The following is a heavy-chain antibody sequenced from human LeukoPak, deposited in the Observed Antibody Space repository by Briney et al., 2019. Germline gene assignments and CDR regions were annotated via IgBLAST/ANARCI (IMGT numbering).Heavy chain of an antibody. CDR3: AKDIAPDYYGSGSYYTPQFDY. D-gene: IGHD3-10*01. V-gene: IGHV3-23*01. CDR2: ISGSGGST. J-gene: IGHJ4*02. Sequence: GGSLRLSCAASGFTFSSYSMNWVRQAPGKGLEWVSAISGSGGSTYYADSVKGRFTISRDNSKNTLYLQMNSLRAEDTAVYYCAKDIAPDYYGSGSYYTPQFDYWGQGTLVTVSS. CDR1: GFTFSSYS.